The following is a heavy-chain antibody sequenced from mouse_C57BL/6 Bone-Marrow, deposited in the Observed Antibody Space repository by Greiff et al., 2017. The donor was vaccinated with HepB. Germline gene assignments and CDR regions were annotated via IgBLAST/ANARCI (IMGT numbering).Heavy chain of an antibody. CDR1: GYTFTDYY. D-gene: IGHD2-3*01. CDR2: INPNNGGT. CDR3: ARWGWG. Sequence: EVQLQQSGPELVKPGASVKISCKASGYTFTDYYMNWVKQSHGKSLEWIGDINPNNGGTSYNQKFKGKATLTVDKSSSTAYMELRSLTSEDSAVYYCARWGWGWGQGTLVTVSA. J-gene: IGHJ3*01. V-gene: IGHV1-26*01.